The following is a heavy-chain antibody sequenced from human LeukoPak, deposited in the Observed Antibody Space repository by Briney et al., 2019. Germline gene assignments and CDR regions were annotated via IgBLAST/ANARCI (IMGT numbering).Heavy chain of an antibody. D-gene: IGHD1-26*01. V-gene: IGHV1-8*03. CDR1: GYTFTNYD. CDR3: AKQYSGSSSPDY. J-gene: IGHJ4*02. Sequence: ASVKVSCKASGYTFTNYDINWVRQATGQGLEWMGWMNPNSGNTGYAQKFQGRVTITRNTSISTAYMELNSLRAEDTAVYYCAKQYSGSSSPDYWGQGTLVTVSS. CDR2: MNPNSGNT.